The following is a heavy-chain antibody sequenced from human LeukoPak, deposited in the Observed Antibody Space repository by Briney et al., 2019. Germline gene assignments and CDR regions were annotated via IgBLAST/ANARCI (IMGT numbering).Heavy chain of an antibody. CDR1: GGSVSDYY. Sequence: PSETLSLTCTISGGSVSDYYWSWIRQSPGKGLEWIGYIYHTGSTSYSPSLKSRVTISADTSQNQFSLKLSSVTAADTAVYYCATLTGGDDAFDIWGQGTMVTVSS. D-gene: IGHD4-23*01. V-gene: IGHV4-59*02. J-gene: IGHJ3*02. CDR3: ATLTGGDDAFDI. CDR2: IYHTGST.